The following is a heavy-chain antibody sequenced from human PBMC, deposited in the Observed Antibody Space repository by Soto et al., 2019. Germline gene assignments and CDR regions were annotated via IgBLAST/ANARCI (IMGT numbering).Heavy chain of an antibody. CDR1: GYTFSRYP. CDR3: ARSSDIVVVPAARDHMDV. Sequence: KLDCKASGYTFSRYPIRCLRQTPEQGLEWMGIINPSGGITSYAQKFQGRVTMTRDTSTSTVYMELSSLRSEDTAVYYCARSSDIVVVPAARDHMDVWGKGTTVSVSS. J-gene: IGHJ6*03. D-gene: IGHD2-2*01. CDR2: INPSGGIT. V-gene: IGHV1-46*03.